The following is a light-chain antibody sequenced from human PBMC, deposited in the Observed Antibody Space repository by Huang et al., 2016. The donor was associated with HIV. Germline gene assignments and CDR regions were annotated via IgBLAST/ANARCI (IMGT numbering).Light chain of an antibody. V-gene: IGKV3-20*01. Sequence: EIVLTQSPGTLSLAPGERATVSCRASPSISTSYLAWYQQKPGQAPRLFIYDASSRATGIPDRFTGSGSGTDFTLTISRLEPEDFAVYYCQQYVTSPTFGQGTKLEIK. CDR3: QQYVTSPT. CDR1: PSISTSY. CDR2: DAS. J-gene: IGKJ2*01.